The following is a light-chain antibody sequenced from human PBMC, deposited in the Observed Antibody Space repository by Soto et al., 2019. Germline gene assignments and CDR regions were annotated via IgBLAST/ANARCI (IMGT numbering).Light chain of an antibody. CDR2: DAS. CDR3: QQRKHWPPLT. J-gene: IGKJ4*01. CDR1: HNVDIY. V-gene: IGKV3-11*01. Sequence: EVVLTQSQDILSLSPGERATLSCRTSHNVDIYVAWYQQKPGQAPRLLIYDASNRVTGIPTRFSGSGSGPDLTLTISSLEPEDFAVYYCQQRKHWPPLTFVGGTKVDIK.